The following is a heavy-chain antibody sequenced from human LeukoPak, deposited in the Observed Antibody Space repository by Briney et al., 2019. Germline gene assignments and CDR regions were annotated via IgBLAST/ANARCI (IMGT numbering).Heavy chain of an antibody. Sequence: SGPTLVNPTQTLTLTCTSSGFSLSTSGMCVSWIRQPPGKALEWLARIDWDDDKYYSTSLKTRLTISKDTSKNQVVLTMTNMDPVDTATYYCARIVVVPAAIGRYYFDYWGQGTLVTVSS. J-gene: IGHJ4*02. D-gene: IGHD2-2*01. V-gene: IGHV2-70*11. CDR3: ARIVVVPAAIGRYYFDY. CDR2: IDWDDDK. CDR1: GFSLSTSGMC.